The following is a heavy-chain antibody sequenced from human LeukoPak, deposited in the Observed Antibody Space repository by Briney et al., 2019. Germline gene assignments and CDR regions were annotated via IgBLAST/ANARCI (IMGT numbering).Heavy chain of an antibody. CDR1: GFTFSSLH. CDR2: VSTGGAAT. Sequence: GGSLRLSCTASGFTFSSLHMSWVRQAPGKGLEWVSTVSTGGAATYYADSVKGRFTISRDNSENTLYLQMNSLRAEDTAVYYCAKTGISTSYMYFDFWGQGTLVTVSS. J-gene: IGHJ4*02. CDR3: AKTGISTSYMYFDF. D-gene: IGHD2-2*01. V-gene: IGHV3-23*01.